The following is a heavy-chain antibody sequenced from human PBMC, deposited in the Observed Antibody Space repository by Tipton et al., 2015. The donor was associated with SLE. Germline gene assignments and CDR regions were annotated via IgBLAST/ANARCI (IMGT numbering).Heavy chain of an antibody. CDR1: GFTFSSYA. V-gene: IGHV3-33*08. J-gene: IGHJ3*02. CDR2: IRYDGSNK. CDR3: ARGFMAADGAFDI. Sequence: QLVQSGGGVVQPGRSLRLSCAASGFTFSSYAMHWVRQAPGKGLEWVAVIRYDGSNKYYADSVKGRFTISRDNSKNTLYLQMISLRAEDAALYYCARGFMAADGAFDIWGQGTRVTVSS. D-gene: IGHD3-10*01.